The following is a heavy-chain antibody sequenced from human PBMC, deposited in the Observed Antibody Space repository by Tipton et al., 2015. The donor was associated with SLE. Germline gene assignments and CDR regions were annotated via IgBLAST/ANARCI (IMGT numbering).Heavy chain of an antibody. V-gene: IGHV4-38-2*01. J-gene: IGHJ6*02. CDR1: GYSINSGYY. Sequence: TLSLTCAVSGYSINSGYYWGWIRQPPGNGLAWIGSISHSGSTYYNPSLKSRVTISVDTSKNQFSLKLSYVTAADTAVYYCARAGWSVVVPAVHGIDVQGQGATGTFSS. CDR2: ISHSGST. CDR3: ARAGWSVVVPAVHGIDV. D-gene: IGHD2-2*01.